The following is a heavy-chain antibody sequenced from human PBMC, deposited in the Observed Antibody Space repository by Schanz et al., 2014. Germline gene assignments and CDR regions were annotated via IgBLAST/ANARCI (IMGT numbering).Heavy chain of an antibody. Sequence: DVHLMESGGGLVQPGGSLRLSCAGSGFTFSSYAMNWVRQAPGKGLEWVSLISGRGDSTHYADSVKGRFTISRDNSRKTLSLQMNSLRAEDTAVYYCAKELYSGSHYGWFDPWGQGTLVTVSS. J-gene: IGHJ5*02. CDR2: ISGRGDST. CDR3: AKELYSGSHYGWFDP. CDR1: GFTFSSYA. V-gene: IGHV3-23*01. D-gene: IGHD1-26*01.